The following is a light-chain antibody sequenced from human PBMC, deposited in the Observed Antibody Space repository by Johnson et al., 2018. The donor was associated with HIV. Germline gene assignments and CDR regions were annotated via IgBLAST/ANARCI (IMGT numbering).Light chain of an antibody. CDR2: DNN. CDR1: SSNIGNNY. Sequence: QSVLTQPPSVSAAPGQKVTISCSGISSNIGNNYVSWYQQLPGRAPKLLIYDNNKRPSGIPDRFSGSKSGTSATLGITGLQTGDEADYYCGTWDSSLSSYVFGTGTKVTVL. J-gene: IGLJ1*01. V-gene: IGLV1-51*01. CDR3: GTWDSSLSSYV.